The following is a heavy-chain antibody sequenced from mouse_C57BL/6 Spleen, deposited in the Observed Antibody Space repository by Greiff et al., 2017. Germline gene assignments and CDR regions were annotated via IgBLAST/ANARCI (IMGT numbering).Heavy chain of an antibody. V-gene: IGHV1-50*01. CDR3: ARWRYGSSYYAMDY. D-gene: IGHD1-1*01. CDR2: IDPSDSYT. J-gene: IGHJ4*01. Sequence: QVQLQQPGAELVKPGASVKLSCKASGYTFTSYWMQWVKQRPGQGLEWIGEIDPSDSYTNYNQKFKGKATLTVDTSSSTAYMQLSSLTSEDSAVYYCARWRYGSSYYAMDYWGQGTSGTVSS. CDR1: GYTFTSYW.